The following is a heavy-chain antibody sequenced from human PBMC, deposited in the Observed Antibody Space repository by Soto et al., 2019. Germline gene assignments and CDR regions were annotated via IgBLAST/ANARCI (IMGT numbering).Heavy chain of an antibody. V-gene: IGHV3-23*01. J-gene: IGHJ3*02. CDR1: GFTFSTYA. Sequence: LRLSCVASGFTFSTYAMNWVRQAPGKGLEWVSALTPSGDSTYYADSVKGRFTISRDNSMSALYLQMNSLRVEDTAVYYCAHPRGYGVFDAYDIWGQGTMVTVS. CDR2: LTPSGDST. D-gene: IGHD4-17*01. CDR3: AHPRGYGVFDAYDI.